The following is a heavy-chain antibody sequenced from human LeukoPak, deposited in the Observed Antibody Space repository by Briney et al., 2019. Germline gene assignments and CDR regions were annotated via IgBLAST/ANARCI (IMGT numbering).Heavy chain of an antibody. CDR2: IYYSGST. Sequence: SETLSLTCTVSGGSISSSSYYWGWIRQPPGKGLEWIGSIYYSGSTYYNPPLKSRVTISVDTSKNQFSLKLSSVTAADTAVYYCARVRSGYSYGLNWFDPWGQGTLVTVSS. D-gene: IGHD5-18*01. V-gene: IGHV4-39*07. CDR1: GGSISSSSYY. CDR3: ARVRSGYSYGLNWFDP. J-gene: IGHJ5*02.